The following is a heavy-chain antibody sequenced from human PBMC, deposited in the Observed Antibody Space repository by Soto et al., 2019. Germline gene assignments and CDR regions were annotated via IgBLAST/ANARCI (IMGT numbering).Heavy chain of an antibody. D-gene: IGHD3-10*01. Sequence: QVQLVQSGAEVKKPGSSVKVSCKASGGTFSSYAISGVRQAPGQGLEWMGGIIPIFGTANYAQKFQGRVTITADESPSTAYMELSSLRSEDTAVYYCARVKGYYYGSGSYYRKGRDYYYYGMDVWGQGTTVTVSS. CDR3: ARVKGYYYGSGSYYRKGRDYYYYGMDV. CDR1: GGTFSSYA. CDR2: IIPIFGTA. V-gene: IGHV1-69*12. J-gene: IGHJ6*02.